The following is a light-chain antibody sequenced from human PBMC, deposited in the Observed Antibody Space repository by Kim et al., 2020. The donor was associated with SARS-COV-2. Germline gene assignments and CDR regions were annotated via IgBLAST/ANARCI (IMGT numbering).Light chain of an antibody. J-gene: IGKJ1*01. CDR1: RSVSGPS. V-gene: IGKV3-20*01. CDR2: GSS. CDR3: QQYEMAPRT. Sequence: STGQSPSPSCRTSRSVSGPSLACYPQRPGQAPRLLIYGSSSRATGIPDRFSGSGSGTDFTLTISRLEPEDFAVYYCQQYEMAPRTYGQGTKVDIK.